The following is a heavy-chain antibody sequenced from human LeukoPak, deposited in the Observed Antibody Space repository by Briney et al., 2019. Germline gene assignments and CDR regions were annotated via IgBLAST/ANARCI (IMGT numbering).Heavy chain of an antibody. D-gene: IGHD6-13*01. CDR1: GGTFSSYA. J-gene: IGHJ4*02. Sequence: ASVKVSCKASGGTFSSYAISWVRQAPGQGLEWMGGIIPIFGTANYAQKFQGRVTITTDESTSTAYLEVSSLSSEDTAVYYCARGDGRSSPFDYWGQGTLVTVSS. CDR2: IIPIFGTA. CDR3: ARGDGRSSPFDY. V-gene: IGHV1-69*05.